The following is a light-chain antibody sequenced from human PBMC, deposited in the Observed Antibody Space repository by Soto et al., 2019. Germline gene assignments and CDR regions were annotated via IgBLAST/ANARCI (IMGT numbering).Light chain of an antibody. J-gene: IGKJ3*01. CDR3: QKYHSVPFT. V-gene: IGKV1-27*01. CDR2: AAS. CDR1: QAIRNS. Sequence: DIQMTQSPSSLSASAGDRDTITCRASQAIRNSLAWYQQRPGKVPKLLIYAASTVQSGVPSRFSGSGSGTDFTLTISSLQPEDVATYYCQKYHSVPFTFGPGTKVDIK.